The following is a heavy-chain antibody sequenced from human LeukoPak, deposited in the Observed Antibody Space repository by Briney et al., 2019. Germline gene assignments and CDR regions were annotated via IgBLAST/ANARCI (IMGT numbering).Heavy chain of an antibody. CDR2: IIPIFGTA. D-gene: IGHD3-22*01. V-gene: IGHV1-69*05. Sequence: GASVKVSCKASGGTFSRYAISWVRQAPGQGLEWMGRIIPIFGTANYAQKFQGRVTITTDESTSTAYMELSSLRSEDTAVYYCASGTSYDSSGYYLGYYFDYWGQGTLVTVSS. J-gene: IGHJ4*02. CDR1: GGTFSRYA. CDR3: ASGTSYDSSGYYLGYYFDY.